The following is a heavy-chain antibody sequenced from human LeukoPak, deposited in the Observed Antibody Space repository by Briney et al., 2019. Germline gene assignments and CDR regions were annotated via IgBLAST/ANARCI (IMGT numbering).Heavy chain of an antibody. D-gene: IGHD3-22*01. Sequence: SETLSLTCIVSGGSISSSNYYWGWIHQPPGKGLEWIGNIYYTGNTYYNPSLKSRVTISVDTSKNQFSLKLSSVTAADTAVYYCARRLYYYDSSGYYTDYWGQGTLVTVSS. J-gene: IGHJ4*02. CDR2: IYYTGNT. CDR3: ARRLYYYDSSGYYTDY. CDR1: GGSISSSNYY. V-gene: IGHV4-39*01.